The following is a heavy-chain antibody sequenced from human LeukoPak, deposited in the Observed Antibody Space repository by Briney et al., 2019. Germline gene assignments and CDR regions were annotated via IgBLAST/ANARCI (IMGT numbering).Heavy chain of an antibody. CDR1: GGTFSSYA. D-gene: IGHD3-10*01. CDR3: AREGYYGSGSTPGSYYMDV. CDR2: IIPIFGTA. V-gene: IGHV1-69*06. Sequence: SVKVSCKASGGTFSSYAISWVRQAPGQGLEWMGGIIPIFGTANYAQKFQGRVTISADKSTSTAYMELSSLRSEDTAVYYCAREGYYGSGSTPGSYYMDVWGKGTTVTVSS. J-gene: IGHJ6*03.